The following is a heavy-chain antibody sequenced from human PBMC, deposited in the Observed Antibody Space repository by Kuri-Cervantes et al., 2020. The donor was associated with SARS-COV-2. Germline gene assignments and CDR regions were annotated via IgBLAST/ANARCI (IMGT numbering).Heavy chain of an antibody. CDR2: IHPNDGAT. D-gene: IGHD2-2*01. CDR1: GYTFTACY. CDR3: ARDRHPRRRYCSSTSCYGDYYYYGMDV. V-gene: IGHV1-2*06. Sequence: ASVKVSCKTSGYTFTACYVHWVRQAPGQGLEWMGRIHPNDGATNSAQKFQGRVTMTRDTSISTAYMELSRLRSDDTAVYYCARDRHPRRRYCSSTSCYGDYYYYGMDVWGQGTTVTVSS. J-gene: IGHJ6*02.